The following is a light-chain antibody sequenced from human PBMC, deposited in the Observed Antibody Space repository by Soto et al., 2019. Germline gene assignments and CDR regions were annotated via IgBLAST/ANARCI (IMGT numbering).Light chain of an antibody. CDR2: EVN. CDR1: SSDIGSYNR. V-gene: IGLV2-18*02. Sequence: QSALTQPASVSWSPGQSITISCTGSSSDIGSYNRVSWYQQPPGTAPKLIIYEVNNRPSGVPDRFSGSKSGNTASLTISGLQAEDEADYYCNSFTTSSTYVFGTGTKLTVL. J-gene: IGLJ1*01. CDR3: NSFTTSSTYV.